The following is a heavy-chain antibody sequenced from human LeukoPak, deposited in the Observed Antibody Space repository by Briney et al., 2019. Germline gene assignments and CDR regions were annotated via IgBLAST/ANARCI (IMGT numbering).Heavy chain of an antibody. Sequence: ASVKVSCKASGYTFTSYDINWVRQATGQGLEWMGWMNPNSGNTGYAQKFQGRVTMTRNTSISTAYMELSSLRSEDTAVYYCARGRRAVRSGSTAYYFDYWGQGTLVTVSS. J-gene: IGHJ4*02. V-gene: IGHV1-8*01. CDR3: ARGRRAVRSGSTAYYFDY. CDR1: GYTFTSYD. CDR2: MNPNSGNT. D-gene: IGHD1-26*01.